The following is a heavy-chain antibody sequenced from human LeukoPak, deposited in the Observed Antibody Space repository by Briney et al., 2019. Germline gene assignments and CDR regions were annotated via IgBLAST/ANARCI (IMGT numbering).Heavy chain of an antibody. Sequence: GSLRLSCAASGFTFSSYWMSWVRQAPGKGLEWVANIKQDGSEKYYVDSVKGRFTISRDNAKNSLYLQMNSLRAEDTAVYYCARDLTAAGMGFDPWGQGTLVTVSS. CDR1: GFTFSSYW. D-gene: IGHD6-13*01. V-gene: IGHV3-7*01. J-gene: IGHJ5*02. CDR3: ARDLTAAGMGFDP. CDR2: IKQDGSEK.